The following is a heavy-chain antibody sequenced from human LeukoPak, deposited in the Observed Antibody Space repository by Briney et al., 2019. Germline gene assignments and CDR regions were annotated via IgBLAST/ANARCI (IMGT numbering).Heavy chain of an antibody. CDR1: GFTFSSYW. D-gene: IGHD1-1*01. J-gene: IGHJ6*02. CDR3: ARMGHDILVPSGMDV. V-gene: IGHV3-74*01. Sequence: GGSLRLSCAASGFTFSSYWMHWVRQAPGKGLVWVSRISPDGSYTSYADSVKGRFTISRDNAKNTLYVQMNSLRAEDTAVYYCARMGHDILVPSGMDVWGQGTTVTVSS. CDR2: ISPDGSYT.